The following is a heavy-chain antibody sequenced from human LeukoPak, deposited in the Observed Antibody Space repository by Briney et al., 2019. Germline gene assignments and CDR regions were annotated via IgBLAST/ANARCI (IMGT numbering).Heavy chain of an antibody. J-gene: IGHJ5*02. CDR1: GGSFSGYY. CDR3: ASGYYYDSSGYYSWFDP. CDR2: INHSGST. D-gene: IGHD3-22*01. Sequence: SETLSLTCAVYGGSFSGYYWSWIRQPPGKGLEWIGEINHSGSTNYNPSLKSRVTISVDTSKNQFSLKLSSVTAADTAVYNCASGYYYDSSGYYSWFDPWGQGTLVTVSS. V-gene: IGHV4-34*01.